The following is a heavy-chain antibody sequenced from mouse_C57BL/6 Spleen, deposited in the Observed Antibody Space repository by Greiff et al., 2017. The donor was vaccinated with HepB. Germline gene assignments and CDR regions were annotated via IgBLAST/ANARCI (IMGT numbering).Heavy chain of an antibody. D-gene: IGHD2-4*01. CDR1: GYAFSSSW. CDR2: IYPGDGDT. CDR3: AHYDYEWYFDV. V-gene: IGHV1-82*01. Sequence: VQLQQSGPELVKPGASVKISCKASGYAFSSSWMNWVKQRPGKGLEWIGRIYPGDGDTNYNGKFKGKATLTADKSSSTAYMQLSSLTSEDSAVYFCAHYDYEWYFDVWGPGTTVTVSS. J-gene: IGHJ1*01.